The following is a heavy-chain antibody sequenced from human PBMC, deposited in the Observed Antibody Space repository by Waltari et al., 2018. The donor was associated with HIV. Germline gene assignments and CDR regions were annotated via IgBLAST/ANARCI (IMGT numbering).Heavy chain of an antibody. Sequence: QVQLVQSGAAMKKPAASVKVYCQTSGYTFPDHHMHWVRQAPGQGLERMGWISPNSGGAHYAHKFQDRVTMTRDTSISTAYMELSNLTSDDTAVYRCARDTPNGIDYWGQGTLVTVSS. CDR3: ARDTPNGIDY. CDR2: ISPNSGGA. J-gene: IGHJ4*02. CDR1: GYTFPDHH. D-gene: IGHD1-26*01. V-gene: IGHV1-2*02.